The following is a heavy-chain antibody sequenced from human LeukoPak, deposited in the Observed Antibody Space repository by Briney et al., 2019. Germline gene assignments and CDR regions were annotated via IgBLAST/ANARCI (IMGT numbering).Heavy chain of an antibody. CDR3: ATGPVSRSGSYFMSIDY. CDR1: GYTLTELS. J-gene: IGHJ4*02. CDR2: FDPEDGET. D-gene: IGHD1-26*01. V-gene: IGHV1-24*01. Sequence: GASVTVSCKVSGYTLTELSMHWVRQAPGKGLEWMGGFDPEDGETIYAQKFQGRVTMTEDTSTDTAYMELSSLRSEDTAVYYCATGPVSRSGSYFMSIDYWGQGTLVTVSS.